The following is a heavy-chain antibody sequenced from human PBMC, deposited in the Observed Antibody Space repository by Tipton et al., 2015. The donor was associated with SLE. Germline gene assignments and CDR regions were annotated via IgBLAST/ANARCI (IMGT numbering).Heavy chain of an antibody. V-gene: IGHV4-61*09. Sequence: TLSLTCAVSGYSISSGYYWSWIRQPAGKGLEWIGYIYTSGSTNYNPSLKSRVTISVDTSKNQFSLKLSSVTAADTAVYYCAREPGQGWFDPWGQGTLVTVSS. J-gene: IGHJ5*02. CDR1: GYSISSGYY. CDR3: AREPGQGWFDP. CDR2: IYTSGST.